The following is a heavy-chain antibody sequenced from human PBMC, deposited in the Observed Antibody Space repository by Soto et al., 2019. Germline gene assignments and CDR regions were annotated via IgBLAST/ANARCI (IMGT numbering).Heavy chain of an antibody. CDR3: ARDYGDYAGSFWFDP. J-gene: IGHJ5*02. D-gene: IGHD4-17*01. CDR1: GGSISSGDYY. CDR2: IYYSGST. V-gene: IGHV4-30-4*01. Sequence: SETLSLTCTVSGGSISSGDYYWSWIRQPPGKGLEWIGYIYYSGSTDYNPSLKSRVTISVDTSKNQFSLKLSSVTAADTAVYYCARDYGDYAGSFWFDPWGQGTLVTVSS.